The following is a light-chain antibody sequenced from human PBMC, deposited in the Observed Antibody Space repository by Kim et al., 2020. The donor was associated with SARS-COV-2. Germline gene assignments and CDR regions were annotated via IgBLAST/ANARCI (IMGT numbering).Light chain of an antibody. J-gene: IGLJ1*01. CDR3: QSYDSSLSAYV. CDR2: VNN. V-gene: IGLV1-40*01. CDR1: NSNIGADYD. Sequence: QRVAIFCSSGNSNIGADYDVHWYQHLPGTAPKLLIFVNNNRPSGVPDRFSGSKSGTSASLVITGLQAEDEADYYCQSYDSSLSAYVFGPGTKVTVL.